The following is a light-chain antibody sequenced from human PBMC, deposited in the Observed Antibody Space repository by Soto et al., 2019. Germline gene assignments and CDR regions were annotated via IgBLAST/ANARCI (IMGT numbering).Light chain of an antibody. CDR2: ANN. J-gene: IGLJ1*01. CDR3: QSYDNSLSGYV. CDR1: SSNIGAGYD. V-gene: IGLV1-40*01. Sequence: QSVLTQPPSVSGAPGQRVTISCTGSSSNIGAGYDVHWYQQLPGTAPKLLIYANNNRPSGVPDRFSGSKSGTSASLAITGLQAEDEAYYYCQSYDNSLSGYVFGPGTKLTVL.